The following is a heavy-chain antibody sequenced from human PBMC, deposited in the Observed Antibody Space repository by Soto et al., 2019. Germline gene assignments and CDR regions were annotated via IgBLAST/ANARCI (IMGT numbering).Heavy chain of an antibody. CDR1: GFTVSSYA. V-gene: IGHV3-23*01. J-gene: IGHJ4*02. Sequence: GFTVSSYAMSWVRQAPGKGLEWVSAISSSGGSTYYADSVKGRFTISRDNSKNTLYLQMNSLRAEDTAVYYCAKDSVPDTAMVPFDYWGQGTLVTVSS. CDR2: ISSSGGST. CDR3: AKDSVPDTAMVPFDY. D-gene: IGHD5-18*01.